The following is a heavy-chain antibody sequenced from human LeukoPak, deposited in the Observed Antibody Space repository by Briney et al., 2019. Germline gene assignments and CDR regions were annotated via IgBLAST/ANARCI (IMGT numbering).Heavy chain of an antibody. V-gene: IGHV1-18*01. CDR3: ARDSASVAGIIDY. D-gene: IGHD6-19*01. J-gene: IGHJ4*02. CDR2: VSPYNGNP. CDR1: GYTFANYG. Sequence: ASVKVSCKASGYTFANYGFSWVRQAPGQGLEWMRWVSPYNGNPYYAQKLQGRVSMTTDTSTSTAYMELRSLRSDDTAVYYCARDSASVAGIIDYWGQGTLVTVSS.